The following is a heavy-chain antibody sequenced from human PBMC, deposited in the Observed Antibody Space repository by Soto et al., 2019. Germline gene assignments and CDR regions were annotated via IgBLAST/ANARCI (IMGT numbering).Heavy chain of an antibody. D-gene: IGHD3-9*01. CDR2: INADGGST. V-gene: IGHV3-74*01. CDR3: IKVLTRGVGVPRFYFDS. J-gene: IGHJ4*02. Sequence: GGSLRLSCAASGFTFSNDWMHWVRQAPGKGLEWVYRINADGGSTHYADSVRGRFTISRDNAKNTLFLQLHSLRVEDTAIYYCIKVLTRGVGVPRFYFDSWGQGTLVTVSS. CDR1: GFTFSNDW.